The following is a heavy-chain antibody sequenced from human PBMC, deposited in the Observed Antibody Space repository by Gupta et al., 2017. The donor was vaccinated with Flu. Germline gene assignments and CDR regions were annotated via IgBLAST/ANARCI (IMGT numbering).Heavy chain of an antibody. CDR2: IVSSGST. D-gene: IGHD1-1*01. J-gene: IGHJ4*02. CDR3: AKGTGTGTTLLDY. CDR1: TLTSYS. V-gene: IGHV3-23*01. Sequence: TLTSYSMAWVRQAPGKGLGWLSSIVSSGSTNYADSVRGRFTVSRDNSKSTVYLQMNSLKAEDTAVDYCAKGTGTGTTLLDYWGQGTLVTVSS.